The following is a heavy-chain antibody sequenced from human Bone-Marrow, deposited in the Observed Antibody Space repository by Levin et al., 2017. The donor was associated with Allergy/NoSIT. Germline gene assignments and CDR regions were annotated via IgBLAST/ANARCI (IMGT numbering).Heavy chain of an antibody. V-gene: IGHV1-2*02. CDR3: ARDRSGSYAYYYYGMDV. CDR2: INPNSGGT. J-gene: IGHJ6*02. Sequence: PGASVKVSCKASGYTFTGYYMHWVRQAPGQGLEWMGWINPNSGGTNYAQKFQGRVTMTRDTSISTAYMELSRLRSDDTAVYYCARDRSGSYAYYYYGMDVWGQGTTVTVSS. CDR1: GYTFTGYY. D-gene: IGHD1-26*01.